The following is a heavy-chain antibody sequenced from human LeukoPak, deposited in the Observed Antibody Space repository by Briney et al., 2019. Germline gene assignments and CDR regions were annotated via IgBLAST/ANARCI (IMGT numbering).Heavy chain of an antibody. Sequence: ASVKVSCKASGYTFTGYYMHWVRQAPGQGLEWMGWINPNSGGTNYAQKFQGRVTMTRDTSISTAYMELSRLRSDDTAVYYCARGIVVVPAAMWYWGQRTLVTVSS. CDR3: ARGIVVVPAAMWY. D-gene: IGHD2-2*01. CDR1: GYTFTGYY. CDR2: INPNSGGT. J-gene: IGHJ4*02. V-gene: IGHV1-2*02.